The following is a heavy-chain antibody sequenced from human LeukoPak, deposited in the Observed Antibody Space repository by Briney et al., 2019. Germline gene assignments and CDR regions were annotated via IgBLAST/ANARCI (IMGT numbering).Heavy chain of an antibody. CDR2: IYYSGST. J-gene: IGHJ4*02. CDR3: ARGQGFYDSSGYFDY. Sequence: SETLSLTCTVSGGSISTYYWSWIRQPPGKGLEWIGYIYYSGSTNYNPSLKSRVTISVDTSKNQFSLKLSSVTAADTAVYYCARGQGFYDSSGYFDYWGQGTLVTVSS. V-gene: IGHV4-59*01. CDR1: GGSISTYY. D-gene: IGHD3-22*01.